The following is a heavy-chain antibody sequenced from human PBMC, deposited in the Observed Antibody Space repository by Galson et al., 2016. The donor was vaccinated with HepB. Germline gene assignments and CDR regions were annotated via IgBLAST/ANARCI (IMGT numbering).Heavy chain of an antibody. CDR2: IYYSGST. CDR1: GGSISSSSYY. Sequence: ETLSLTCTVSGGSISSSSYYWGWIRQPPGKGLEWTGTIYYSGSTYYNPSLKSRVTISVDTSKNQFSLKLSSVTAADPVMYYCARQVYNILTGYINYFDYWGQGTLVTVSS. CDR3: ARQVYNILTGYINYFDY. D-gene: IGHD3-9*01. V-gene: IGHV4-39*01. J-gene: IGHJ4*02.